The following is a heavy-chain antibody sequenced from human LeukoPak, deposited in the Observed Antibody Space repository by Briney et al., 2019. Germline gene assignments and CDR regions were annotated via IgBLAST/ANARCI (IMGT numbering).Heavy chain of an antibody. CDR2: ISSSSSSI. CDR1: GFTFSSDS. CDR3: ARALIDGNKPFDY. Sequence: GGSLRLSCAPSGFTFSSDSMNWVRQAPGKGLEWVSSISSSSSSIYYADSVQGRFTISRDNAKKSLYLQMNSLIDEDTAVYYCARALIDGNKPFDYWGQGTMVTVSS. D-gene: IGHD2/OR15-2a*01. V-gene: IGHV3-21*01. J-gene: IGHJ4*02.